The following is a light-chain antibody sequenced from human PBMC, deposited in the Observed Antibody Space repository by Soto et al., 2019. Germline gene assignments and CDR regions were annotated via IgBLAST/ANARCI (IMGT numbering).Light chain of an antibody. Sequence: DIVMTQSPDSLAVSLGERATINCKSSQSVLYSSNNKNYLAWYQQKPGQPPKLLIYWASTRESGVPDRFSGSGSGTDFTLTISSLQAEDVAVYYCQQYYSTLFTFGPGTKVPIK. CDR3: QQYYSTLFT. V-gene: IGKV4-1*01. CDR2: WAS. CDR1: QSVLYSSNNKNY. J-gene: IGKJ3*01.